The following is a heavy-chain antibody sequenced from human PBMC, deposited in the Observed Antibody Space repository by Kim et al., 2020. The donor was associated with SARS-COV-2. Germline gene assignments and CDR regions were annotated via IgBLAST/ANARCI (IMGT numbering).Heavy chain of an antibody. CDR2: IYPGDSDT. V-gene: IGHV5-51*01. Sequence: GESLKISCKGSGYSFTSYWIGWVRQMPGKGLEWMGIIYPGDSDTRYSPSFQGQVTISADKSISTAYLQWSSLKASDTAMYYCARGVVDTAMDPAFDIWGQGTMVTVSS. J-gene: IGHJ3*02. D-gene: IGHD5-18*01. CDR1: GYSFTSYW. CDR3: ARGVVDTAMDPAFDI.